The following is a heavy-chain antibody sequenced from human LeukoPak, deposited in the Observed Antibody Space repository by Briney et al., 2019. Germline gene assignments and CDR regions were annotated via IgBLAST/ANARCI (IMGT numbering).Heavy chain of an antibody. Sequence: PGGSLRLSCAASGFTFRSYWLSWVRQAPGKGLGWVASINLGGTEKSYVDSVKGRFTISRDKAKNSLYLQMRSLRGEDTAIYYCARDSPESDSFAYDYWGQGTLVTVSS. CDR3: ARDSPESDSFAYDY. D-gene: IGHD1-14*01. J-gene: IGHJ4*02. CDR2: INLGGTEK. CDR1: GFTFRSYW. V-gene: IGHV3-7*01.